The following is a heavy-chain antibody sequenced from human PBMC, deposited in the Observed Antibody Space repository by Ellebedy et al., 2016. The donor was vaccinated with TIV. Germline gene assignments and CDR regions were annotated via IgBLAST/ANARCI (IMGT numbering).Heavy chain of an antibody. CDR3: SRGRRRGYETTNFDD. V-gene: IGHV4-39*07. D-gene: IGHD5-12*01. CDR1: GASISSSSYY. Sequence: SETLSLXXTVSGASISSSSYYWAWIRQPPGQGLEWLGSVYYRGNTQYNPSLNNRLSLSVDTSKNLFSLTLTSLTAADTALYYCSRGRRRGYETTNFDDWGQGILVTVAS. J-gene: IGHJ4*02. CDR2: VYYRGNT.